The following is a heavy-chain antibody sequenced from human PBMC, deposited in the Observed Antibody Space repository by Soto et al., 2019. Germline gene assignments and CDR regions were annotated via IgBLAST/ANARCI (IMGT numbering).Heavy chain of an antibody. V-gene: IGHV4-59*01. J-gene: IGHJ4*02. CDR1: GFSISSYY. CDR2: IYYSGST. CDR3: ARRHGPFDF. Sequence: PSETLSLTCTFSGFSISSYYWSWIRQPPGKGLEWIGYIYYSGSTSYNPSLKSRVTISVDTSKNQFSLKLSSVTAADTAVYYCARRHGPFDFWGQGTLVTVSS.